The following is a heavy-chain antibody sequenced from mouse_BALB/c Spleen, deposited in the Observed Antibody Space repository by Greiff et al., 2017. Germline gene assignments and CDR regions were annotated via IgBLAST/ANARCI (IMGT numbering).Heavy chain of an antibody. V-gene: IGHV7-3*02. CDR2: IRNKANGYTT. D-gene: IGHD1-1*01. CDR3: ARDTTTSAMDY. J-gene: IGHJ4*01. Sequence: EVQVVESGGGLVQPGGSLRLSCATSGFTFTDYYMSWVRQPPGKALEWLGFIRNKANGYTTEYSASVKGRFTISRDNSQSILYLQMNTLRAEDSATYYCARDTTTSAMDYWGQGTSVTVSS. CDR1: GFTFTDYY.